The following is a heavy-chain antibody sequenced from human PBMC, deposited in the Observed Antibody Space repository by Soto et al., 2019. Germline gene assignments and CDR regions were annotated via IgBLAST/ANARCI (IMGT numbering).Heavy chain of an antibody. CDR2: INPNTGDI. CDR1: GYTFTGHY. D-gene: IGHD5-18*01. J-gene: IGHJ4*02. Sequence: QVQLVQSGADVKKPGASVKVSYKTSGYTFTGHYIHWVRQAPGQGLEWMGWINPNTGDISYAEKFQGRVIMTRDTSISTAYMELSRLRSDDAAVYYCARGYTYGSFDSWAQGTLVTVSS. CDR3: ARGYTYGSFDS. V-gene: IGHV1-2*02.